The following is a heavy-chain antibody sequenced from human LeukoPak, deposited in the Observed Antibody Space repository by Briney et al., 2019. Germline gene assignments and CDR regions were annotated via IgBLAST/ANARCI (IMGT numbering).Heavy chain of an antibody. Sequence: KPSETLSLTCAVYGYSISTVRYWGWIPQPPGKGLEWIGSIYQSGSTYYNPSLKSRVTISVDTSKNQFSLNLRSVTAADTAVYYCARSLSTAGIDYWGQGTLVTVSS. V-gene: IGHV4-38-2*01. D-gene: IGHD2-2*01. CDR3: ARSLSTAGIDY. J-gene: IGHJ4*02. CDR1: GYSISTVRY. CDR2: IYQSGST.